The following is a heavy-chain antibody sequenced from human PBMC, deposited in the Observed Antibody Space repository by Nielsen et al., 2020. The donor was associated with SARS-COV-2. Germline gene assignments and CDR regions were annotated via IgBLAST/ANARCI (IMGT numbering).Heavy chain of an antibody. J-gene: IGHJ5*02. Sequence: ASVKVSCKASGFTFTSYHIHWVRQAPGKGLEWMGGFDPEDGETIYAQKFQGRVTMTEDTSTDTAYMELSSLRSEDTAVYYCATARQWPYHGIWFDPWGQGTLVTVS. V-gene: IGHV1-24*01. D-gene: IGHD6-19*01. CDR3: ATARQWPYHGIWFDP. CDR1: GFTFTSYH. CDR2: FDPEDGET.